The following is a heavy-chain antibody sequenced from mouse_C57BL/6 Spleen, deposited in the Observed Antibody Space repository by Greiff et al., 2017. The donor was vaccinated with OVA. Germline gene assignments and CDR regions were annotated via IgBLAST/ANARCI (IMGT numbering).Heavy chain of an antibody. J-gene: IGHJ3*01. V-gene: IGHV5-17*01. D-gene: IGHD1-1*01. Sequence: EVKLMESGGGLVKPGGSLKLSCAASGFAFSDYGMHWVRQAPEKGLEWVAYISSGSSTIYYADTVKGRFTIARDNAKNTLFLQMTSLRSEDTAMYYCASYGSSPVAYWGQGTLVTVSA. CDR1: GFAFSDYG. CDR2: ISSGSSTI. CDR3: ASYGSSPVAY.